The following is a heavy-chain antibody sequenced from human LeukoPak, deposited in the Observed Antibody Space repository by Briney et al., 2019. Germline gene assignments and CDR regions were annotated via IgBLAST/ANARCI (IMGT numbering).Heavy chain of an antibody. J-gene: IGHJ4*02. Sequence: GGSLRLSCAASGFTFSNYAMSWVRQAPGKGLEWISTISGGGITTYYADSAKGRFTISRDNSKNTMFLQMNSLRADDTAVYYCPRQSYASGWNPFDYWGQGILVTVSS. CDR1: GFTFSNYA. V-gene: IGHV3-23*01. CDR2: ISGGGITT. CDR3: PRQSYASGWNPFDY. D-gene: IGHD6-19*01.